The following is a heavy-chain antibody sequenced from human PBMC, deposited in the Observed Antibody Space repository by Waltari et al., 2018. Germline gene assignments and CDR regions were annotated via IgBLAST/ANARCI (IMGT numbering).Heavy chain of an antibody. J-gene: IGHJ4*02. V-gene: IGHV3-48*04. CDR3: ATRGGISNWGLDY. CDR2: ISSGSGSI. CDR1: GFTFSTYN. D-gene: IGHD7-27*01. Sequence: EVQLVESGGGLVQSGGSLRLSCAASGFTFSTYNMNWVRQAPGKGLEWRSYISSGSGSIYYADSVKGRFTISRDNARNSLYLQMNNLRAEDTAVYYCATRGGISNWGLDYWGQGTLVTVSS.